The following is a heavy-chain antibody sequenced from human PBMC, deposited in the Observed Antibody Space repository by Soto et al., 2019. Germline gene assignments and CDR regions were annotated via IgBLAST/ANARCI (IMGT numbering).Heavy chain of an antibody. J-gene: IGHJ4*02. CDR2: IYYNDDR. Sequence: QITLQESGPTLVKPTQPLTLTCTFSGFSFTTAGVAVGWIRQTPGGALEWLTLIYYNDDRRFSPSLKTRLTITGDTSKNQVALSLTNVDPGDTATYFCAHSDGGYEIIYFDFWGQGIPVTVSS. D-gene: IGHD5-12*01. CDR3: AHSDGGYEIIYFDF. CDR1: GFSFTTAGVA. V-gene: IGHV2-5*01.